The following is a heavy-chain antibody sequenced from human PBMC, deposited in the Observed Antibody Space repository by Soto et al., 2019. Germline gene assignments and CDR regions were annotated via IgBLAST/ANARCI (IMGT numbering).Heavy chain of an antibody. Sequence: QVQLQESGPGLVKPSETLSLTCTVSGGSISSYYWSWIRQPAGKGLEWIGRIYTSGSTNYNPSLKSRVTMSVDTSMIQFCLKLSSVTAADTAVYYCARGGYISGWYGGYFDYWGQGTLVTVSS. D-gene: IGHD6-19*01. CDR1: GGSISSYY. V-gene: IGHV4-4*07. J-gene: IGHJ4*02. CDR2: IYTSGST. CDR3: ARGGYISGWYGGYFDY.